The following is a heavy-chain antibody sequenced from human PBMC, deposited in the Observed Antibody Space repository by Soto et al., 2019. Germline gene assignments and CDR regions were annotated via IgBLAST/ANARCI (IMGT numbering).Heavy chain of an antibody. CDR2: ISGSGGTT. CDR3: AKIGGDYTSMAMDYYYYAMDV. Sequence: GGSLRLSCAASGFTFSSYAMNWVRQAPGKGLEWVSAISGSGGTTNYADSVKGRFTISRDNSKNTLYLQMNSLRAEDTAVYYCAKIGGDYTSMAMDYYYYAMDVWGRGTTVTVSS. V-gene: IGHV3-23*01. CDR1: GFTFSSYA. J-gene: IGHJ6*02. D-gene: IGHD5-18*01.